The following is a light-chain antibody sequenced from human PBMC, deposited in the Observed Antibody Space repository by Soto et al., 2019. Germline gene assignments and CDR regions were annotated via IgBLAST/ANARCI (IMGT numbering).Light chain of an antibody. CDR3: AAWDDSLNEYV. CDR1: SSNIGRNS. CDR2: GNN. J-gene: IGLJ1*01. Sequence: QSVLTQATSVSGTPGQRVTITCSGSSSNIGRNSVNWYQHLPGTAPKLLTHGNNHRPSGVPDRFSGSKSGTSASLAISGLQPEDEADYCCAAWDDSLNEYVFGDGTKLTVL. V-gene: IGLV1-44*01.